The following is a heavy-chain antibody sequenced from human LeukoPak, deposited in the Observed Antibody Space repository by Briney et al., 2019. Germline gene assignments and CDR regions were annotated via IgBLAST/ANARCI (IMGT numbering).Heavy chain of an antibody. V-gene: IGHV1-2*02. Sequence: GASVKVSCRASGYTFTGYYMHWVRQAPGQGLEWMGWINPNSGGPNYAQKFQGRVTMTRDTSISTAYMELSRLRSDDTAVYYCARSKRRFLEWLLYYFDYWGQGTLVTVSS. J-gene: IGHJ4*02. CDR2: INPNSGGP. CDR3: ARSKRRFLEWLLYYFDY. CDR1: GYTFTGYY. D-gene: IGHD3-3*01.